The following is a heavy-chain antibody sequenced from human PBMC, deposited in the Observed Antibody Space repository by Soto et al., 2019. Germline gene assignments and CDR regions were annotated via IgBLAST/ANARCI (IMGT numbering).Heavy chain of an antibody. D-gene: IGHD4-17*01. CDR3: ARDPYGDYGESGAVDY. CDR1: GYTFTSYG. V-gene: IGHV1-18*04. Sequence: QVQLVQSGAEVTKPGASVKVSCKASGYTFTSYGISWVRQAPGQGLEWMGWISAYNGNTNYAQKLQGRVTMTPATSTSTAYMELRSLRSDATAVYYCARDPYGDYGESGAVDYWGKGTLVTVSS. CDR2: ISAYNGNT. J-gene: IGHJ4*02.